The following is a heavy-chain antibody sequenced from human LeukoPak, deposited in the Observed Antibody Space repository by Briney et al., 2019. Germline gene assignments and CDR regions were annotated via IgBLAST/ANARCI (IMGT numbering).Heavy chain of an antibody. CDR2: IYYSGST. V-gene: IGHV4-59*08. Sequence: PETLSLTCTVSGGSISSYYWSWIRQPPGKGLEWIGYIYYSGSTNYNPSHKSRVTISVDTSKNQFSLKLSSVTAADTAVYYCARTPERWLQFFDYWGQGTLVTVSS. D-gene: IGHD5-24*01. J-gene: IGHJ4*02. CDR3: ARTPERWLQFFDY. CDR1: GGSISSYY.